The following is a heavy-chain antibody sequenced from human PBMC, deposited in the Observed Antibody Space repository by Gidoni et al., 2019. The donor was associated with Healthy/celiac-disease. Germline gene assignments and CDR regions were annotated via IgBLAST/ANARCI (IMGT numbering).Heavy chain of an antibody. J-gene: IGHJ4*02. D-gene: IGHD2-8*01. CDR3: AKDLGVLMVYAQFDY. CDR1: GFTFDDYA. V-gene: IGHV3-9*01. Sequence: EVQLVESGGGLVQPGRSLRLSCAASGFTFDDYAMHWVRQAPGKGLEWVSDISWNSGSIGYADSVKGRFTISRDNAKNSLYLQMNSLRAEDTALYYCAKDLGVLMVYAQFDYWGQGTLVTVSS. CDR2: ISWNSGSI.